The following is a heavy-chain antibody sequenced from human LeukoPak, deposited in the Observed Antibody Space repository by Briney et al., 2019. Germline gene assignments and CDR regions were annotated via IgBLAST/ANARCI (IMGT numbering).Heavy chain of an antibody. CDR2: IIPIFGTG. CDR1: GGTFSSYA. V-gene: IGHV1-69*13. Sequence: SVKVSCKASGGTFSSYAISWVRQAPGQGLEWMGGIIPIFGTGKYAQKFQGRVTITADESTSTAYMELRSLRSDDTAVYYCASSDGKYFQHWGQGTLVTVSS. J-gene: IGHJ1*01. CDR3: ASSDGKYFQH. D-gene: IGHD1-1*01.